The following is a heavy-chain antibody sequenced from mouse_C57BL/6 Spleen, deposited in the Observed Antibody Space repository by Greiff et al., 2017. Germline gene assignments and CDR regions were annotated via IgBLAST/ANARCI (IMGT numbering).Heavy chain of an antibody. Sequence: QVQLQESGPGILQSSQTLSLTCSFSGFSLSTSGMGVSWIRQPSGKGLEWLAHIYWDDDKRYNPSLKSRLTISKDTSRNQVFLKITSVDTADTATYYCARRASYYYGSSPYYFDYWGQGTTLTVSS. CDR2: IYWDDDK. J-gene: IGHJ2*01. CDR3: ARRASYYYGSSPYYFDY. CDR1: GFSLSTSGMG. D-gene: IGHD1-1*01. V-gene: IGHV8-12*01.